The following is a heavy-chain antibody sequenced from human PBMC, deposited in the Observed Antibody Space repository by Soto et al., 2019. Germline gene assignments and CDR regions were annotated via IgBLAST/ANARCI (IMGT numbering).Heavy chain of an antibody. J-gene: IGHJ5*02. V-gene: IGHV3-23*01. Sequence: EVQVLESGGGLVQPGGSLRLSCTASGFTFTTYSMSWVRQAPGKGLEWVSGISGSGARTYYADSVKGRFTISRDNSGNTVQLQMSSLRAEDTATYYCAKGDIAARAGKWFNPWGQGTLVTVSS. CDR3: AKGDIAARAGKWFNP. CDR2: ISGSGART. D-gene: IGHD6-6*01. CDR1: GFTFTTYS.